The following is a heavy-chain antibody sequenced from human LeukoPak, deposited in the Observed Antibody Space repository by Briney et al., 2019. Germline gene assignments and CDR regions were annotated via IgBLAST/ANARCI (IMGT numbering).Heavy chain of an antibody. CDR2: IWYDGNNK. CDR3: AKDWGYTTMVSYYFDY. CDR1: GFTFSNAW. V-gene: IGHV3-33*06. Sequence: PGGSLRLSCAASGFTFSNAWMTWVRQAPDKGLEWVAVIWYDGNNKYYADSVKGRFTISRDNSKNTLYLQMNSLRAEDTAVYYCAKDWGYTTMVSYYFDYWGQGALVTVSS. D-gene: IGHD5-18*01. J-gene: IGHJ4*02.